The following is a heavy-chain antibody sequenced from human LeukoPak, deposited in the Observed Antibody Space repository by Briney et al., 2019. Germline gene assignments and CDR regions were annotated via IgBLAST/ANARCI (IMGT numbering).Heavy chain of an antibody. CDR2: ISYDGSNK. Sequence: QPGGSLRLSCAASGFTFSSYAMSWVRQAPGKGLEWVAVISYDGSNKYYADSVKGRFTISRDNSKNTLYLQMNSLRAEDTAVYYCARGDSSGYIPVVLYYYYGMDVWGQGTTVTVSS. CDR1: GFTFSSYA. D-gene: IGHD3-22*01. V-gene: IGHV3-30-3*01. CDR3: ARGDSSGYIPVVLYYYYGMDV. J-gene: IGHJ6*02.